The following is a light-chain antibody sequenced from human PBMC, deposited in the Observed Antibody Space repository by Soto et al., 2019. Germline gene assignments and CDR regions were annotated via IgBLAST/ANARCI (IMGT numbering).Light chain of an antibody. V-gene: IGKV3-20*01. CDR1: QSVSSSY. J-gene: IGKJ2*01. CDR2: GTS. Sequence: DIVLTQSPGTLSLSPGDRATLSCRTSQSVSSSYLAWYQQKPGQAPRLLIYGTSSRATGIPDRFSGSGSGTDFTLTINRLEPEDFAVYYCQQYSNSPNTFGQGTKVEIE. CDR3: QQYSNSPNT.